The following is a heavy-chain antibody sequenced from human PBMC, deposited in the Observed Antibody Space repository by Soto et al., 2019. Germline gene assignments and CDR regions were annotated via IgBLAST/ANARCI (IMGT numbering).Heavy chain of an antibody. CDR3: ARDKATSIFGVVTSYGMDV. D-gene: IGHD3-3*01. Sequence: SVKVSCKASGYTFTSYGISWVRQAPGQGLEWMGWISAYNGNTNYAQKLQGRVTMTTDTSTSTAYMELRSLRSDDTAVYYCARDKATSIFGVVTSYGMDVWGHGTTVTVSS. V-gene: IGHV1-18*04. CDR2: ISAYNGNT. J-gene: IGHJ6*02. CDR1: GYTFTSYG.